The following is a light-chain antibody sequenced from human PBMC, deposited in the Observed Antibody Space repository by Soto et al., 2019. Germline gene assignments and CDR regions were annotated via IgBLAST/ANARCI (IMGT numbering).Light chain of an antibody. Sequence: QSALTQPASVSGSPGQSITISCSGTSSDVGGYNFVSWYQQHPGKAPKLMIYDVSNRPSGVSNRFSGSKSGKTASLTISGLQAEDEADYYCSSYTSSSPRVFGTGTKLTVL. CDR3: SSYTSSSPRV. J-gene: IGLJ1*01. CDR2: DVS. CDR1: SSDVGGYNF. V-gene: IGLV2-14*01.